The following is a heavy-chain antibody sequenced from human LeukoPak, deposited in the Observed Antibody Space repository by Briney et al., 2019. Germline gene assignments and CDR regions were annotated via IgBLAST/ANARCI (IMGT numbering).Heavy chain of an antibody. CDR2: ISGSGGST. Sequence: PGGSLRLSCAASGFTFSSYAMSWVRQAPGKGLEWVSAISGSGGSTYYADSVKGRFTISRDNSKNTLYLQMNSLRAEDTAVYYCAPDTIFGVVIEQFDYWGQGTLVTVSS. D-gene: IGHD3-3*01. J-gene: IGHJ4*02. V-gene: IGHV3-23*01. CDR3: APDTIFGVVIEQFDY. CDR1: GFTFSSYA.